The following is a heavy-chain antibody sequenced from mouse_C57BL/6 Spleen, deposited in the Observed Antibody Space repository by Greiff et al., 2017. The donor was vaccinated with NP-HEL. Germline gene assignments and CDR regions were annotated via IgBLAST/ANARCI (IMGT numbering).Heavy chain of an antibody. CDR2: INPNNGGT. V-gene: IGHV1-26*01. CDR3: ARAVDYYGSSYGWFAY. Sequence: RLQQSGPELVKPGASVKISCKASGYTFTDYYMNWVKQSHGKSLEWIGDINPNNGGTSYNQKFKGRATLTVDKSSSTAYMELRSLTSEDSAVYYCARAVDYYGSSYGWFAYWGQGTLVTVSA. CDR1: GYTFTDYY. J-gene: IGHJ3*01. D-gene: IGHD1-1*01.